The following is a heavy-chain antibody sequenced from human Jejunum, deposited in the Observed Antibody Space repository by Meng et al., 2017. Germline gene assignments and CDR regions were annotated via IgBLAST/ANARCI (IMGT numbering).Heavy chain of an antibody. CDR1: GGPISNPTYY. CDR3: ARREWLERFHFDF. CDR2: INYSGRT. V-gene: IGHV4-39*02. D-gene: IGHD6-19*01. J-gene: IGHJ4*02. Sequence: QLQVQESGPGLVKPSETLSLTCSVSGGPISNPTYYWDWIRQPPGKGLEWMGSINYSGRTYHNPSLKSRLTISVDTSKNHLSLKLSSVTAADTAVYYCARREWLERFHFDFWGQGTLVTVSS.